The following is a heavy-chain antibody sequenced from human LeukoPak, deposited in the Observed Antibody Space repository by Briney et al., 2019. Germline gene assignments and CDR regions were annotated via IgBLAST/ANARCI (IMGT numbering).Heavy chain of an antibody. CDR1: GYTFTSYG. CDR2: ISAYNGNT. CDR3: ARRYCGSTSCYHIDY. V-gene: IGHV1-18*01. D-gene: IGHD2-2*01. J-gene: IGHJ4*02. Sequence: ASVKVSCKASGYTFTSYGISWVRQAPGQGLEWMGWISAYNGNTNYAQKLQGRVTMTTDTSTSTAYMELRSLRSDDTAVYYCARRYCGSTSCYHIDYWGQGTLVTVSS.